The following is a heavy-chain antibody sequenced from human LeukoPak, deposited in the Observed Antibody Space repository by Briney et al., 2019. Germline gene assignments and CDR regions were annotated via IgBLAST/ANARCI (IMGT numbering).Heavy chain of an antibody. CDR3: ARGQEEPRTYGSGSFDI. CDR1: GFTFSSYD. J-gene: IGHJ3*02. D-gene: IGHD3-10*01. CDR2: IGTAGDT. Sequence: GGSLRLSCAASGFTFSSYDMHWVRHATGKGLEWVSAIGTAGDTYYPGSVKGRFTISRENAKNSLYLQMNSLRAGDTAVYYCARGQEEPRTYGSGSFDIWGQGTMVTVSS. V-gene: IGHV3-13*01.